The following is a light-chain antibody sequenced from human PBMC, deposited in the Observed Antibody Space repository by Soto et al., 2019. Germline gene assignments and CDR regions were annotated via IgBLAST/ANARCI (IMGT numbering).Light chain of an antibody. J-gene: IGKJ4*01. Sequence: EIVLTQTPATLSLSPGERVTLSCRASQNIGDTYLAWYHQKPRQAPMLLIYGVSARGTGISDRFSASGSGTDFTLTISRLEPDDFAVYYCHQYSRSPVTFSPLTFGGGSKVEI. V-gene: IGKV3-20*01. CDR2: GVS. CDR3: HQYSRSPVTFSPLT. CDR1: QNIGDTY.